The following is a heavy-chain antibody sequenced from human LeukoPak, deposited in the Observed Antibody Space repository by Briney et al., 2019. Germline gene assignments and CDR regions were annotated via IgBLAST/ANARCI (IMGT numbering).Heavy chain of an antibody. CDR3: AKFPYDTSGYCDY. CDR1: GFTFSSYA. J-gene: IGHJ4*02. CDR2: LSYGGGNP. Sequence: GGSLRLSCAASGFTFSSYAMSWFRQAPGKGLEWVSSLSYGGGNPYYADSVKGRFTISRDNSRNTLYLQMNNLRAEDTALYYCAKFPYDTSGYCDYWGQGTLVTVSS. V-gene: IGHV3-23*01. D-gene: IGHD3-22*01.